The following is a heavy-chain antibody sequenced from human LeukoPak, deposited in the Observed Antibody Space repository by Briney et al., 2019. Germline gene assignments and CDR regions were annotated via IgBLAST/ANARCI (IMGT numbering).Heavy chain of an antibody. Sequence: PGRSLRLSCAASGFTFSSYGMRWVRQAPGKGLEWVAIISYDERNKNYADSVKARFTISRDNSRNTLYLQMNSLRAEDTAVYYCAKDGIAYGSGSYCSSWGQGTLVTVSS. V-gene: IGHV3-30*18. J-gene: IGHJ5*02. CDR1: GFTFSSYG. D-gene: IGHD3-10*01. CDR2: ISYDERNK. CDR3: AKDGIAYGSGSYCSS.